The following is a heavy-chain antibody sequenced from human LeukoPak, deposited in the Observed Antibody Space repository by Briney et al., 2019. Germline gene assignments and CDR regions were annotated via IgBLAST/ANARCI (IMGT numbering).Heavy chain of an antibody. D-gene: IGHD3-3*01. V-gene: IGHV3-33*01. CDR3: ARDPLRFLEWSDFTYGMDV. CDR2: IWYDGSNK. J-gene: IGHJ6*02. CDR1: GFTFSSYG. Sequence: PGGSLRLSCAASGFTFSSYGMHWVRQAPGKALEWVAVIWYDGSNKYYADSVKGRYTISRDNSKNTLYLQMNSLRAEDTAVYYCARDPLRFLEWSDFTYGMDVWGQGTTVTVSS.